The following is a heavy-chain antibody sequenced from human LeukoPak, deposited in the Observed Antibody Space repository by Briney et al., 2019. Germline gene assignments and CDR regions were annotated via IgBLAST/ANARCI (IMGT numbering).Heavy chain of an antibody. CDR2: ISGSGGST. CDR1: GFTYNSYA. CDR3: AKSFWYSGSYYDI. J-gene: IGHJ3*02. D-gene: IGHD1-26*01. V-gene: IGHV3-23*01. Sequence: GGSLRLSCAASGFTYNSYAMSGVRQAPGKGLEGVSAISGSGGSTDYADSVKGRFTNSRDNYKNTLYLQMNGLRAEDTAVYYCAKSFWYSGSYYDIWGQGTMVTVSS.